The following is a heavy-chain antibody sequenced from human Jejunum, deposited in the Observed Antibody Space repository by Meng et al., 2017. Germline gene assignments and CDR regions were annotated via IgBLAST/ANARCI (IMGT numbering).Heavy chain of an antibody. CDR1: GFTFSSFE. CDR3: AKGGRDPYHYAMDV. CDR2: IGTSGTDK. J-gene: IGHJ6*02. V-gene: IGHV3-48*03. D-gene: IGHD1-26*01. Sequence: GESLKISCAASGFTFSSFEMDWVRQAPGKGLEWVSYIGTSGTDKYYADSVKGRFTISRDNARNSLYLQMNSLRAEDTAVYYCAKGGRDPYHYAMDVWGQGATVTVSS.